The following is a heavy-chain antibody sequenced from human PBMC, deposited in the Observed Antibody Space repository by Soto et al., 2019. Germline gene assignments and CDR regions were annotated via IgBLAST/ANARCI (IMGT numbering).Heavy chain of an antibody. CDR1: GFTFSSYG. V-gene: IGHV3-30*18. CDR3: AQAYYDYVWGSYRYVGY. J-gene: IGHJ4*02. Sequence: QVQLVESGGGVVQPGRSLRLSCAASGFTFSSYGMHWVRQAPGKGLEWVAVISYDGSNKDYADSVKGRFTISRVNSKNTLYLQMNSLRAEDTAVYYCAQAYYDYVWGSYRYVGYWGQGNLVTVSS. CDR2: ISYDGSNK. D-gene: IGHD3-16*02.